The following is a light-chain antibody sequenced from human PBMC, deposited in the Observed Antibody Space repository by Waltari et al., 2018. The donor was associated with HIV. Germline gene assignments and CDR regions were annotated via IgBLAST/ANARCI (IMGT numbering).Light chain of an antibody. Sequence: IVMSQSPLSLPVTPGEPASMSCRSSQSLLHSNGYNYLDWYLQKPGQSPQLLIYLGSNRASGVSDRFSGSGSGTDFTLNITRVEAEDVGVYYCMEALQTWTFGQGTKVEIK. V-gene: IGKV2-28*01. J-gene: IGKJ1*01. CDR2: LGS. CDR3: MEALQTWT. CDR1: QSLLHSNGYNY.